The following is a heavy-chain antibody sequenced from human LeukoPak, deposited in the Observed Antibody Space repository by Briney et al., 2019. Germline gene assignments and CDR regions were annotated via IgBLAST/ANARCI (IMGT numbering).Heavy chain of an antibody. CDR1: GFTFSNAW. CDR2: IKSNPDGGAT. D-gene: IGHD3-9*01. CDR3: TTLSYDIHY. Sequence: GGSLRLSCAASGFTFSNAWMTWVRQAPGKGLEWVGRIKSNPDGGATEYAAPVKGRFTISRDDSKNTLYLQMNSLKTEDTAVYYCTTLSYDIHYWGQGTLVAVSS. V-gene: IGHV3-15*01. J-gene: IGHJ4*02.